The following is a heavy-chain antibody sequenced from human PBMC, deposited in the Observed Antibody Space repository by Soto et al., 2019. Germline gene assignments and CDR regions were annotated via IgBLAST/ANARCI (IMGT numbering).Heavy chain of an antibody. CDR3: ARDLAAAGDDY. D-gene: IGHD6-13*01. J-gene: IGHJ4*02. V-gene: IGHV3-21*01. CDR2: ISSSSSYI. Sequence: GGSLRLSCAASGFTFISYSMNWVRQAPGKGLEWVSSISSSSSYIYYADSVKGRFTISRDNAKNSLYLQMNSLRAEDTAVYYCARDLAAAGDDYWGQGTLVTVSS. CDR1: GFTFISYS.